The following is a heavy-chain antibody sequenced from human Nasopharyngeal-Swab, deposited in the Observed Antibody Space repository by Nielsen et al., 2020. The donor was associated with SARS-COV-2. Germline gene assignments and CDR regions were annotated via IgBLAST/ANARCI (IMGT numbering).Heavy chain of an antibody. Sequence: GESLKISCAASGFTFSNYEMNWVRQAPGKGLEWLSYISGTAGTISYADSVKGRFTISTDNAKNSLYLQMNSLRVEDTALYYCARTTYSYGRFDYWGQGTLVTVSS. J-gene: IGHJ4*02. CDR1: GFTFSNYE. D-gene: IGHD5-18*01. CDR3: ARTTYSYGRFDY. V-gene: IGHV3-48*03. CDR2: ISGTAGTI.